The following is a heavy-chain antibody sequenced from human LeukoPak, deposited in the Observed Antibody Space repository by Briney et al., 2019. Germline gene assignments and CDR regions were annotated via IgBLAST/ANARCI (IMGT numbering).Heavy chain of an antibody. CDR3: ARDKTDYYMYYYYYGMDV. J-gene: IGHJ6*02. Sequence: GGSLRLSCAASGFTFSSYSMNWVRQAPGKGLEWVSPISSSSSYIYYADSVKGRFTISRDNAKNSLYLQMNSLRAEDTAVYYCARDKTDYYMYYYYYGMDVWGQGTTVTVSS. CDR2: ISSSSSYI. CDR1: GFTFSSYS. V-gene: IGHV3-21*01. D-gene: IGHD3-9*01.